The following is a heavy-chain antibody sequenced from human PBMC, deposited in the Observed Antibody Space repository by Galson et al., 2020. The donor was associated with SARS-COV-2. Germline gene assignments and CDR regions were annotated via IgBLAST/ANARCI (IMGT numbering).Heavy chain of an antibody. CDR2: ISAYNGAT. D-gene: IGHD2-2*01. J-gene: IGHJ4*02. CDR3: ARSNGYASYYFDF. V-gene: IGHV1-18*01. Sequence: ASVTVSCKASGYTFSFYGVTWVRQAPGQGLEWVGWISAYNGATDYAQKFQGRVTMTTDTSTSTASIEVRSLRSDDTAVYYCARSNGYASYYFDFWGQGTLVSVSS. CDR1: GYTFSFYG.